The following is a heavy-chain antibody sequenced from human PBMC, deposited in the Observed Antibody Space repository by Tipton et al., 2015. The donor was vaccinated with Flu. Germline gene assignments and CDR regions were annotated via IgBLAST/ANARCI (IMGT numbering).Heavy chain of an antibody. Sequence: LRLSCTVSGGSISSYYWSWIRQPPGKGLEWIGYIYYSGSTNYNPSLKSRVTISVDTSKNQFSLKLSSVTAADTAVYYCARDGDSYGSRLYYFDYWGQGTLVTVSS. CDR1: GGSISSYY. CDR2: IYYSGST. D-gene: IGHD5-18*01. V-gene: IGHV4-59*01. CDR3: ARDGDSYGSRLYYFDY. J-gene: IGHJ4*02.